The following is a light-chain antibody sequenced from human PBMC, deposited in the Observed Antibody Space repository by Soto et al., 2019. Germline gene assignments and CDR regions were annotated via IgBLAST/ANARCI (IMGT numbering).Light chain of an antibody. CDR2: GAS. V-gene: IGKV3-15*01. J-gene: IGKJ1*01. Sequence: EILMTQSPATLSVSPGERASLSCMASQSVSSNLAWYQQKPGQAPRLLIYGASTRATGIPARFSGSGSGTEFTLTISSLRSEDFAVYYCQQYNNWPRTFGQGTKVDIK. CDR3: QQYNNWPRT. CDR1: QSVSSN.